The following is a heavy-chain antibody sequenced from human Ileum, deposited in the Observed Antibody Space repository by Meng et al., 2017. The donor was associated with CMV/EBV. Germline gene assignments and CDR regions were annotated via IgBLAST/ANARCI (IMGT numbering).Heavy chain of an antibody. V-gene: IGHV3-74*01. CDR3: ARDRTYNYDSRDGFDI. CDR1: GFMFSAYW. D-gene: IGHD3-22*01. J-gene: IGHJ3*02. CDR2: INGDGINT. Sequence: GGSLRLSCTASGFMFSAYWIHWFRQAPGKGLVLFSRINGDGINTNYADSVKGRFTISRDNAKNTVYMKMNSLRADDTAVYYCARDRTYNYDSRDGFDIWGQGTMVTVSS.